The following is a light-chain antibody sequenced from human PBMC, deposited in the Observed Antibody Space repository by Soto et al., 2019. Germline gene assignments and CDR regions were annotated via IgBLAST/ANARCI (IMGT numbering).Light chain of an antibody. J-gene: IGKJ1*01. V-gene: IGKV3D-7*01. CDR3: QQDYNLPPT. Sequence: PGERVTVSCRASQSVSSSYLTWYQQKPGQAPRLLIYGASTRATSIPARFSGSGSGTDFTLTISSLQPEDFAVYYCQQDYNLPPTFGQGTKVE. CDR1: QSVSSSY. CDR2: GAS.